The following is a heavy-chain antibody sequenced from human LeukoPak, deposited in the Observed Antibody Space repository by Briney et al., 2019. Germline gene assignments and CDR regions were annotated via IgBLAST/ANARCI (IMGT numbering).Heavy chain of an antibody. J-gene: IGHJ3*02. Sequence: GGSLRLSCAVSGFTLNNYAMNWVRQAPGKGLEWVSHIYSSDTTYADSVKGRFTISRDNAKNSLYLQMNSLRDEDTAVYYCARDLHYAFDIWGQGTMVTASS. CDR2: IYSSDTT. CDR3: ARDLHYAFDI. V-gene: IGHV3-48*02. D-gene: IGHD3-10*01. CDR1: GFTLNNYA.